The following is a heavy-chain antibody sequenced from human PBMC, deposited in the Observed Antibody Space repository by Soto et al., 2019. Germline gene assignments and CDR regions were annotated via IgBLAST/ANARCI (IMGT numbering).Heavy chain of an antibody. J-gene: IGHJ4*01. D-gene: IGHD1-26*01. CDR2: IIPIFGTA. Sequence: SVKVSCKASGGTFSSYAISWVRQAPGQGLEWMGGIIPIFGTANYAQKFQGRVTITADESTSTAYMELSSLRSEDTAVYYCARDQGWELLGYYFDYWGHGTLVTVSS. CDR1: GGTFSSYA. V-gene: IGHV1-69*13. CDR3: ARDQGWELLGYYFDY.